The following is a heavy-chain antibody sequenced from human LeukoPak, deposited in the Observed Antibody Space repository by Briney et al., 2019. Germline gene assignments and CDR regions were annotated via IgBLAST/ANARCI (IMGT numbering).Heavy chain of an antibody. J-gene: IGHJ4*02. CDR2: ISGSGAGT. CDR3: AKEDANTYYYDSSGYYYFDY. CDR1: GFTFSSHW. D-gene: IGHD3-22*01. V-gene: IGHV3-23*01. Sequence: GGSLRLSCAASGFTFSSHWMTWVRQAPGKGLEWVSAISGSGAGTYYADSVKGRFTISRDNSKNTLYLQMNSLRAEDTAVYYCAKEDANTYYYDSSGYYYFDYWGQGTLVTVSS.